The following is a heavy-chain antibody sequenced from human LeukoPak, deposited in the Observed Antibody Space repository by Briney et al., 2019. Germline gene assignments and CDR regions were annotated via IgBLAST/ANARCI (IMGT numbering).Heavy chain of an antibody. Sequence: GGSLRLSCAASGFTFSNYAMHWVRQAPGKGLEWGAVISYDANIKYYADSVKGRFTISRDNSKNTLYLQLNSLRDEDTAVYYCARAELWLAGDFDYWGQGTLVTVSS. CDR2: ISYDANIK. J-gene: IGHJ4*02. D-gene: IGHD6-19*01. CDR3: ARAELWLAGDFDY. V-gene: IGHV3-30-3*01. CDR1: GFTFSNYA.